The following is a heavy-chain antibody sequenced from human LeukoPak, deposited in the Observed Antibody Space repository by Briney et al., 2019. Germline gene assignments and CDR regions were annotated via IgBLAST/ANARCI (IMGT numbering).Heavy chain of an antibody. CDR1: GCSFTTYA. CDR2: IYGDNGDT. CDR3: VRGVPGVYFYYYMDV. J-gene: IGHJ6*03. Sequence: ASVKVSCKASGCSFTTYAMNWVRQAPGQRLEWMGWIYGDNGDTKYSQEFQGRVTITRDTSASTVYMELSSLRSEDMAVYYCVRGVPGVYFYYYMDVWGKGTTVTVSS. D-gene: IGHD2-8*01. V-gene: IGHV1-3*03.